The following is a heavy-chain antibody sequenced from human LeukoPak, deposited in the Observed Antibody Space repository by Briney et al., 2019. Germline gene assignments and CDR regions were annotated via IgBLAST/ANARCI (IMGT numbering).Heavy chain of an antibody. CDR1: GGSFNSGSCY. Sequence: SQTLSLTCTVSGGSFNSGSCYWSWIRQPAGKGLEWVGRIYTSGSTNYNPSLKSRVTISVDTSKNQFSLQLTSVTAADTAVYYCARAMRVDRFFDYWGQGILVTVSS. CDR2: IYTSGST. CDR3: ARAMRVDRFFDY. V-gene: IGHV4-61*02. J-gene: IGHJ4*02. D-gene: IGHD5-12*01.